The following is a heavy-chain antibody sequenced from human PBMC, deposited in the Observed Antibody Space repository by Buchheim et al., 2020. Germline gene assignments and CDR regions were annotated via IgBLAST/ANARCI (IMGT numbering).Heavy chain of an antibody. J-gene: IGHJ4*02. CDR2: ISYDGSNK. Sequence: QVQLVESGGGVVQPGRSLRLSCAASGFTFSSYAMHWVRQAPGKGLEWVAVISYDGSNKYYADSVKGRFTISRDNSKKPLYLQMNSLRAEDTAVYYCAREMSFDYWGQGTL. V-gene: IGHV3-30-3*01. CDR3: AREMSFDY. CDR1: GFTFSSYA.